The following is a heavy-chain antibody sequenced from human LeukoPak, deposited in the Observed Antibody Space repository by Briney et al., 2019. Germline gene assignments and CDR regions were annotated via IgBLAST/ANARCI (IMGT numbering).Heavy chain of an antibody. CDR3: AIIRGSKS. CDR2: ISSSSNDI. J-gene: IGHJ5*02. D-gene: IGHD3-10*01. CDR1: GLTFTSYT. V-gene: IGHV3-21*01. Sequence: GGSLRLSCVVSGLTFTSYTMDWVRQAPGKGLEWLSSISSSSNDIFYADSVKGRLTISRDNPKNSVLLQRNSVRAEDTALYYCAIIRGSKSWGQGTLLTVSS.